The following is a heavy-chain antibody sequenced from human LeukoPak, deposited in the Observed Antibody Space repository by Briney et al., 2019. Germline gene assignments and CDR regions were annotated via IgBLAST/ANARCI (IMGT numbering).Heavy chain of an antibody. Sequence: PGRSLRLSCAASGFTFSSYGMHWVRQAPGKGLESVSTISGSASDTHYADSVKGRFTISRDNSKNTLYLHMDSLRADDTAVYYCAKDGEDWGQGTLVTVSS. CDR3: AKDGED. V-gene: IGHV3-23*01. CDR2: ISGSASDT. D-gene: IGHD2-21*01. CDR1: GFTFSSYG. J-gene: IGHJ4*02.